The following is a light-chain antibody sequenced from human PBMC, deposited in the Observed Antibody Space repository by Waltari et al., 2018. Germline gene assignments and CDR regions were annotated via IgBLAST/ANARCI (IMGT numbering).Light chain of an antibody. V-gene: IGKV2-28*01. CDR1: PSLLHSNGYNY. J-gene: IGKJ1*01. CDR2: LGS. Sequence: IVVTQSPLSLPVTPGEPASIPCRSSPSLLHSNGYNYLDWYLQKPGQSPQLLSYLGSNRASGFPDRFSGSGSGTDFTLKISRVEAEDVGVYYCMQSLRALWTFGQGTKVEIK. CDR3: MQSLRALWT.